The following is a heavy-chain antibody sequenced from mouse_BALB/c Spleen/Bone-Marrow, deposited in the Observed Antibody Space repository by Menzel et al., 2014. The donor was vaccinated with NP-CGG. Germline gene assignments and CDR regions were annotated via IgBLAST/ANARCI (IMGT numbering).Heavy chain of an antibody. J-gene: IGHJ2*01. V-gene: IGHV1S137*01. CDR3: ARGLSYYYGTSYYFDY. D-gene: IGHD1-1*01. CDR2: ISSSYGDA. CDR1: GYTFTDYA. Sequence: VKLVESGAELVRPGVSVKISCKGSGYTFTDYAMHWVKQSHAKSLEWIGIISSSYGDATYNQKVKGKATMTVDKSSNTAYMELARLTSEDSAIYYCARGLSYYYGTSYYFDYWGQGTTLTVSS.